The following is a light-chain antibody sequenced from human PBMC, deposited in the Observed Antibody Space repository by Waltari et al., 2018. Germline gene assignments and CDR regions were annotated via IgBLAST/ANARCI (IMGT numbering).Light chain of an antibody. V-gene: IGLV1-51*01. CDR1: SPNIGNNY. CDR2: DNN. Sequence: QSVLMQPPSVSAAPGQKVTISCPGSSPNIGNNYVSWYQQLPGTAPKLLIYDNNKRPSGIPDRFSGSKSGTSATLGITGLQTGDEADYYCGTWDGSLSAGVFGGGTKLTVL. CDR3: GTWDGSLSAGV. J-gene: IGLJ2*01.